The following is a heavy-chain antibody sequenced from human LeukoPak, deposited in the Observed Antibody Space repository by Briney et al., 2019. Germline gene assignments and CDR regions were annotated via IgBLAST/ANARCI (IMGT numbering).Heavy chain of an antibody. CDR3: ARASGYGDFDY. CDR1: GYSISSGYY. CDR2: IYHSGST. J-gene: IGHJ4*02. V-gene: IGHV4-38-2*02. D-gene: IGHD5-12*01. Sequence: PSETLSLTCTVSGYSISSGYYWGWIRQPPGKGLEWIGSIYHSGSTYYNPSLKSRVTISVDTSKNQFSLKLSSVTAADTAVYYCARASGYGDFDYWGQETLVTVSS.